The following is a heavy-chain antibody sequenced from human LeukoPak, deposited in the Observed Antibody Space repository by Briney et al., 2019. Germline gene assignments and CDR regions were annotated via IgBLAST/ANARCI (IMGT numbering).Heavy chain of an antibody. CDR1: GFIFDNYV. CDR2: ISWKSGNV. V-gene: IGHV3-9*01. D-gene: IGHD5-24*01. Sequence: PWGSLRLSCVASGFIFDNYVMHWVRQAPGKGLEWVSGISWKSGNVGYADSVKGRFTTSRDNAKNSLYLQMNSLRAEDTALYYCAPTAGRDGYKTWGQGTLVTVSS. J-gene: IGHJ1*01. CDR3: APTAGRDGYKT.